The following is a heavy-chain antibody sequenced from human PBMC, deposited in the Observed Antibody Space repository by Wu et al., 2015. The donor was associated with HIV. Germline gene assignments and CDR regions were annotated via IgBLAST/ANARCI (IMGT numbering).Heavy chain of an antibody. V-gene: IGHV1-46*01. Sequence: QVQLVQSGAEVKKPGASVKISCKASGYTFTSNYLHWVRQAPGQGLEWMGILNPSSGSTGYAQKFQDRVTMTRDTSTSTVYMDLRSLTSEDTAVYYCARVGSKGSGSRRTPMGAYDIWGQRDNGHRLF. J-gene: IGHJ3*02. CDR2: LNPSSGST. CDR1: GYTFTSNY. CDR3: ARVGSKGSGSRRTPMGAYDI. D-gene: IGHD3-10*01.